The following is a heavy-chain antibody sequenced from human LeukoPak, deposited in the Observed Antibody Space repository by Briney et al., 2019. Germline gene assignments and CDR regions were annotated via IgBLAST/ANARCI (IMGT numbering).Heavy chain of an antibody. CDR2: ISAYNGNT. J-gene: IGHJ4*02. CDR3: ARVRYYYDSSGWNYFDY. V-gene: IGHV1-18*01. Sequence: GASVKVSCKASGYTFTSYGISWVRQAPGQGLEWMGWISAYNGNTNYAQKLQGRVTMTTDTSTSTAYMELRSLRSDDTAVHYCARVRYYYDSSGWNYFDYWGQGTLVTVSS. D-gene: IGHD3-22*01. CDR1: GYTFTSYG.